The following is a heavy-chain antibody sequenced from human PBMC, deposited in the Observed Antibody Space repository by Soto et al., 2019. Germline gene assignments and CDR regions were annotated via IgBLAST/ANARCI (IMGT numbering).Heavy chain of an antibody. CDR3: ARGAVGWLFDY. CDR2: IYYSGTT. Sequence: QVQLQESGPGLVKPSETLSLVCTVSGGSIKNYYWSWIRQPPGKGPEWIGCIYYSGTTNYNPSLKSRVTISVDTSKNEFSLKLSSVTAADTAVYYCARGAVGWLFDYWGQGTLVTVSS. V-gene: IGHV4-59*01. J-gene: IGHJ4*02. CDR1: GGSIKNYY. D-gene: IGHD6-19*01.